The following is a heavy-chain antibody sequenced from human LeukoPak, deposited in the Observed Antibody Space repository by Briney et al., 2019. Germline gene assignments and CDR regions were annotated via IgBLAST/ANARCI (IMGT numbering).Heavy chain of an antibody. CDR2: IIPIFGTA. J-gene: IGHJ4*02. V-gene: IGHV1-69*13. D-gene: IGHD6-6*01. CDR1: GGTFSSYA. CDR3: ARVTSIAARRYFDY. Sequence: ASVKVSCKASGGTFSSYAISWVRQAPGQGLEWMGGIIPIFGTANYAQKFQGRVTITAGESTSTAYMELSSLRSEDTAVYYCARVTSIAARRYFDYWGQGTLVTVSS.